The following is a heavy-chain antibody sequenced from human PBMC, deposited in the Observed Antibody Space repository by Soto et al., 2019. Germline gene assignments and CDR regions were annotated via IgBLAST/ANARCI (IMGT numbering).Heavy chain of an antibody. CDR3: ARGGPSMGATEDAFDI. D-gene: IGHD1-26*01. Sequence: EVQLVESGGGLVQPGGSLRLSCAASGFNVSSNYMSWVRQAPGKGLEWVSVIYSGGSTYYADSVKGRFTISRDNSKNTLYLQMNSLRAEDTAVYYCARGGPSMGATEDAFDIWGQGTMVTVSS. CDR2: IYSGGST. CDR1: GFNVSSNY. V-gene: IGHV3-66*01. J-gene: IGHJ3*02.